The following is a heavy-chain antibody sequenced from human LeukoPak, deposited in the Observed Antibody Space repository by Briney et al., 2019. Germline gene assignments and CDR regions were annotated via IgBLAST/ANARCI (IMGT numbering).Heavy chain of an antibody. D-gene: IGHD3-16*01. CDR2: IHGDEVTT. V-gene: IGHV3-74*01. CDR3: ARGGTYSLPPLDY. Sequence: GALRLSCAASGFTFSTYWLYWVRQAPGKGLVWVSRIHGDEVTTAYADSMKGRFTISRDNAKNTLYLQMNSLRVEDTAVYYCARGGTYSLPPLDYWGQGTLVTVSS. J-gene: IGHJ4*02. CDR1: GFTFSTYW.